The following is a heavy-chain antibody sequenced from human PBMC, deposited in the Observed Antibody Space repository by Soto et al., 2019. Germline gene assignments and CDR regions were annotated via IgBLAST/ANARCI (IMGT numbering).Heavy chain of an antibody. CDR3: ARGSSGSNYDY. Sequence: EVQLLESGGGLVQPGGSLRLSCAASGFTFSSYAMRWVRQAPGKGLEWVSAISGSGDSTYYADSVKGRFTTSRDNSKNTLDLQMNRLRDEDTVVYCCARGSSGSNYDYWGQGTLVTVSS. D-gene: IGHD1-26*01. V-gene: IGHV3-23*01. J-gene: IGHJ4*02. CDR2: ISGSGDST. CDR1: GFTFSSYA.